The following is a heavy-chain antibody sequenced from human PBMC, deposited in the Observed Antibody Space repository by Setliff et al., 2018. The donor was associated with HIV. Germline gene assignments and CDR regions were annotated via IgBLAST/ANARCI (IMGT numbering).Heavy chain of an antibody. CDR1: GFTFSNAW. CDR2: ISGSGGST. J-gene: IGHJ3*01. D-gene: IGHD3-22*01. V-gene: IGHV3-74*01. CDR3: ARLYYYDTRSFDL. Sequence: PGGSLRLSCAASGFTFSNAWMTWVRQAPGKGLEWGSGISGSGGSTNYADSVRGRFTISRDNAKNALYLQMNSLRAEDTAVYYCARLYYYDTRSFDLWGQGTMVTVS.